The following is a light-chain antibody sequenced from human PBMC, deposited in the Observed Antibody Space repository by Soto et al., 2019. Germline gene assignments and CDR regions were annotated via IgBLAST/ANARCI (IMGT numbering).Light chain of an antibody. Sequence: EIVMTQSPATLSVSPGEKATLSCRASQSLNNNLAWYQQKPGQGPRLLIYFASTRATGIPARFSGSGSGTEFSLTIRSLQSEDFANYYCQQYIAWPLTFGGGTKVETK. CDR1: QSLNNN. J-gene: IGKJ4*01. CDR3: QQYIAWPLT. CDR2: FAS. V-gene: IGKV3-15*01.